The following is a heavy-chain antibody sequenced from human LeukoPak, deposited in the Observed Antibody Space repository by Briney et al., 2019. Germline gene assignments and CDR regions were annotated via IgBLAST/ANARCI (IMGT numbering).Heavy chain of an antibody. V-gene: IGHV3-74*01. CDR2: INSDGSSR. D-gene: IGHD5-24*01. CDR3: TRHQDGYNSFDC. CDR1: GLNLTSNW. J-gene: IGHJ4*02. Sequence: GGSLRLSCAATGLNLTSNWLHSVRHAPGKGLVWVSRINSDGSSRSYADSVKGRFTISRDNAKNTLYLQMDSLRAEDAAVYYCTRHQDGYNSFDCWGQGTLVTVSS.